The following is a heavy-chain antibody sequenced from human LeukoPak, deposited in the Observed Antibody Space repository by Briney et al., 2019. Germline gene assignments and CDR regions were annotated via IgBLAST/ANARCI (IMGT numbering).Heavy chain of an antibody. V-gene: IGHV4-39*01. D-gene: IGHD3-3*01. J-gene: IGHJ4*02. CDR2: IYYSGST. Sequence: PSETLSLTCTVSGGSISSSSYYWGWIRQPPGKGLEWIGSIYYSGSTYYNPSLKSRVTISVDTSKNQFSLKLSSVTAADTAVYYCARGFYDFWSGYYIDYWGQGTLVTVSS. CDR3: ARGFYDFWSGYYIDY. CDR1: GGSISSSSYY.